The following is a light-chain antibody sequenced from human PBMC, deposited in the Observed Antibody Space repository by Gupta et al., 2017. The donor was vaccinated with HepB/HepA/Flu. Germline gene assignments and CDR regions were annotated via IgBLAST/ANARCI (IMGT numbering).Light chain of an antibody. V-gene: IGLV3-21*04. CDR3: QVGDRINDNPV. Sequence: SYVLTQPPSVSVAPGKTARITCGGNNIGSKSVHWYQQKPGPAPVLVVYYNDLRPSGIPERFSASNSGTTATLTISTVEAGDEADYFCQVGDRINDNPVFGSGTKVTVL. J-gene: IGLJ1*01. CDR2: YND. CDR1: NIGSKS.